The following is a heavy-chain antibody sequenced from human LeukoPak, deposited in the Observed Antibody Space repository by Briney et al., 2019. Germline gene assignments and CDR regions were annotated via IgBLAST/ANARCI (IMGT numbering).Heavy chain of an antibody. CDR3: ATPRRGDGYDSDLYFDY. J-gene: IGHJ4*02. CDR2: FDPEDGET. D-gene: IGHD5-12*01. Sequence: GASVKVSCKASGGTFSSYAISWVRQAPGQGLEWMGGFDPEDGETIYAQKFQGRVTMTEDTSTDTAYMELSSLRSEDTAVYYCATPRRGDGYDSDLYFDYWGQGTLVTVSS. CDR1: GGTFSSYA. V-gene: IGHV1-24*01.